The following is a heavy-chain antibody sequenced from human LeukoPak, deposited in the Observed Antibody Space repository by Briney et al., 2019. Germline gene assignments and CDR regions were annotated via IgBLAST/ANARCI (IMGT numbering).Heavy chain of an antibody. Sequence: GGSLRLSCAASGFTFSDYYMNWVRQAPGKGLEWVSSISSSSSYIYYADSVKGRFTISRDNAKNSLYLQMNSLRAEDTAVYYCARADYDFQSYYYYMDVWGKGTTVTVSS. CDR2: ISSSSSYI. CDR1: GFTFSDYY. V-gene: IGHV3-21*01. CDR3: ARADYDFQSYYYYMDV. D-gene: IGHD3-3*01. J-gene: IGHJ6*03.